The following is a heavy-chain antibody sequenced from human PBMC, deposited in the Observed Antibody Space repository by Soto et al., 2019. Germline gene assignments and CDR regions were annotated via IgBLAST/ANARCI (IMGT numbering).Heavy chain of an antibody. CDR1: GFTFSSYD. D-gene: IGHD2-2*01. V-gene: IGHV3-13*01. CDR3: ARAYCISTSCTAYHYGMDV. Sequence: EVQLVESGGGLVQPGGSLRLSCAASGFTFSSYDMHWVRQATGKGLEWVSAIGTAGDTYYPGSVKGRFTISRENAKNSLXPQMNSLRAGDTAVYYCARAYCISTSCTAYHYGMDVWGQGTTVTVSS. J-gene: IGHJ6*02. CDR2: IGTAGDT.